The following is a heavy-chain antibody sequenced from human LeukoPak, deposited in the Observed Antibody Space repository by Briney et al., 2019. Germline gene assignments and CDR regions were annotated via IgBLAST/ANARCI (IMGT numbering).Heavy chain of an antibody. Sequence: PGESLRLSCTASGFIFSDYVMIWVRQAPGEGLEWVSGITASGDRTYYGDSVKGRFTVSRDNSKNTVYLQMNSLRVDDTAVYYCARRDIVVIVSASDYWGQGTLVTVSS. D-gene: IGHD2-15*01. V-gene: IGHV3-23*01. J-gene: IGHJ4*02. CDR3: ARRDIVVIVSASDY. CDR2: ITASGDRT. CDR1: GFIFSDYV.